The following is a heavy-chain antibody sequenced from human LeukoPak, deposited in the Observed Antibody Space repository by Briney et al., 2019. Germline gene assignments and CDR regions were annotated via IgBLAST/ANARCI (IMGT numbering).Heavy chain of an antibody. V-gene: IGHV4-34*01. D-gene: IGHD3-22*01. Sequence: PSATLSLTCAVYGGSFSGYYWSWIRQPPGKGLEWIGEINHSGSTNYNPSLKSRVTISVDTSKNQFSLKLSSVTAADTAVYYCARNGGDYYDSSGYYFVFDCWGQGTLVTVSS. CDR3: ARNGGDYYDSSGYYFVFDC. J-gene: IGHJ4*02. CDR1: GGSFSGYY. CDR2: INHSGST.